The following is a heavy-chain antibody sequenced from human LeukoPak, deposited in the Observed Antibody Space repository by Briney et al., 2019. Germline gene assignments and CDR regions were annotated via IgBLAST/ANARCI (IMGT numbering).Heavy chain of an antibody. D-gene: IGHD5-18*01. CDR3: ARDSSGYSYGLTFDAFDI. CDR1: GFTFSSYS. V-gene: IGHV3-21*01. Sequence: GGSLRLSCAASGFTFSSYSMNWVRQAPGKGLEWVSSISSSSYIYYADSVKGRFTISRDNAKNSLYLQMNSLRAEDTAVYYCARDSSGYSYGLTFDAFDIWGQGTMVTVSS. CDR2: ISSSSYI. J-gene: IGHJ3*02.